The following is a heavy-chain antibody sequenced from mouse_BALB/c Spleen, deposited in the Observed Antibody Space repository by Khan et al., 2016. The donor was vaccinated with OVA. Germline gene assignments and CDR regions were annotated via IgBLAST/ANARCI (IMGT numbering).Heavy chain of an antibody. Sequence: QVQLQQSGAELARPGASVKLSCKASGYTFTDYYINWVKQRTGQGLEWIGEISPGSGDTYYNERFKGKATLTADKSSSKAYMQLSSLTSEACAVYFCARRNYFGYTFAYWGQGTLVTVSA. CDR2: ISPGSGDT. D-gene: IGHD1-2*01. CDR1: GYTFTDYY. CDR3: ARRNYFGYTFAY. J-gene: IGHJ3*01. V-gene: IGHV1-77*01.